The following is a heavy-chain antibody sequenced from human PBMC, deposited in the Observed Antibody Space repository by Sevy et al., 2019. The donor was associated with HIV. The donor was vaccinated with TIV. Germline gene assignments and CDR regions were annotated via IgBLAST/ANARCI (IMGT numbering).Heavy chain of an antibody. D-gene: IGHD6-13*01. V-gene: IGHV3-30*04. CDR1: GFTFSSYA. Sequence: GGSLRLSCAASGFTFSSYAMHWVRQAPGKGLEWVAVISYDGSNKYYADSVKGRFTISGDNSKNTLYLKMNSLRAEDTAVYYCARASAKGIAAAGSLLRPFDYWGQGTLVTVSS. J-gene: IGHJ4*02. CDR2: ISYDGSNK. CDR3: ARASAKGIAAAGSLLRPFDY.